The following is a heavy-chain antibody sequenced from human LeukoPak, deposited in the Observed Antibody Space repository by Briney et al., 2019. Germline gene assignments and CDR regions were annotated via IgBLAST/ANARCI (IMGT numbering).Heavy chain of an antibody. V-gene: IGHV3-64*01. J-gene: IGHJ4*02. Sequence: GESLRLSCEASGFTFGSYSMHWVRQAPGKGLEYVSAINTNGGRTYYANSVKGRFSISRDNSKNTLYLQMGSLRADDMAVYYCARVGDVDYFDYWGQGTLVTVFS. D-gene: IGHD1-26*01. CDR1: GFTFGSYS. CDR3: ARVGDVDYFDY. CDR2: INTNGGRT.